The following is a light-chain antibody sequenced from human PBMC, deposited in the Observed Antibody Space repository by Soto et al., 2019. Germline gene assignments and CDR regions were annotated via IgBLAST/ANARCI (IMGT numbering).Light chain of an antibody. J-gene: IGKJ4*01. Sequence: DIQMTQSPSSLSASVGNRVTITCQASQDIATYLNWYQQKTGKAHNLLIYDASNLETGVPSRFSGGGSGTHFTFTISSLQSEDFALYYCQQYNNWPLTFGGGTKV. V-gene: IGKV1-33*01. CDR2: DAS. CDR1: QDIATY. CDR3: QQYNNWPLT.